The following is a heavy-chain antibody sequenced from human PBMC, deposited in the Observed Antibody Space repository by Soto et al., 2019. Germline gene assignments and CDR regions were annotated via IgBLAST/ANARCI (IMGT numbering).Heavy chain of an antibody. Sequence: QVQLQQSGAGLLKPSETLSLTCTVSRGSLSNYFWTWIRQPPGRGPEWIGYISYSGNTNYNASLKSRLPRSVDTSTKPFSLKLSSVTAADTAVYYWARIRGLGEVSPYFDHWGQGDLVIVSS. D-gene: IGHD3-16*02. CDR3: ARIRGLGEVSPYFDH. CDR2: ISYSGNT. V-gene: IGHV4-59*01. CDR1: RGSLSNYF. J-gene: IGHJ4*02.